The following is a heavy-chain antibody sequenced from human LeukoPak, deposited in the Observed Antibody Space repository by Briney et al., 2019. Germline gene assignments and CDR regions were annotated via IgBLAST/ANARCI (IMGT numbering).Heavy chain of an antibody. V-gene: IGHV3-21*01. Sequence: TAGGSLRLSCAASGFTFSNYSMNWVRQAPGKGLEWVSCISSSSSYIYYADSMKGRFTISRDNAKNSLYLQMNSLRAEDTAVYYCARDRSYYDTSGYYRDPDSFDIWGQGTMVTVSS. D-gene: IGHD3-22*01. CDR2: ISSSSSYI. J-gene: IGHJ3*02. CDR3: ARDRSYYDTSGYYRDPDSFDI. CDR1: GFTFSNYS.